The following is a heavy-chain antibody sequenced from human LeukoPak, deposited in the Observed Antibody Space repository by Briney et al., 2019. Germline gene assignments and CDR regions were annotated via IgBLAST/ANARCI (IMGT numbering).Heavy chain of an antibody. D-gene: IGHD2-2*01. Sequence: ASVKVYCKASSYTFTSYGISWVRQAPGQGHEWVGWISAYNGNTNYAQKLQGRVTMTTDTSTSTAYMELRSLRSDDTAVYYCARGRLSHCSSTSCYLGAAVWWGQGTLVTVSS. CDR2: ISAYNGNT. CDR3: ARGRLSHCSSTSCYLGAAVW. CDR1: SYTFTSYG. V-gene: IGHV1-18*01. J-gene: IGHJ4*02.